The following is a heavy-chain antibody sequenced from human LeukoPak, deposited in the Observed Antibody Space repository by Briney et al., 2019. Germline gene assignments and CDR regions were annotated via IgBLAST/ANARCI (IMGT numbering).Heavy chain of an antibody. CDR1: GYTFTIYG. D-gene: IGHD4-17*01. J-gene: IGHJ4*02. CDR2: ISAYNGNT. Sequence: GASVTVSCKASGYTFTIYGSSWVRRATGQGLEWMGWISAYNGNTNYAHKHQGRVTMTTDTSTSTAYMERRSLRSDDTAVYYCATEPFRGDYSFDYWGQGTLVTVSS. V-gene: IGHV1-18*04. CDR3: ATEPFRGDYSFDY.